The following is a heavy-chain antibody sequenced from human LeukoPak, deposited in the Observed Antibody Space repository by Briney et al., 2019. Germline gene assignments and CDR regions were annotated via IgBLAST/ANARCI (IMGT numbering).Heavy chain of an antibody. Sequence: ASVKVSCKASGYTFTSYDINWVRQATGQGLEWMGWMNPNSGNTGYAQKFQGRVTMTRNTSISTAYMELSSLRSEDTAVYYCARYFGSGGYYNWPYYYYGMDVWGQGTTATVSS. D-gene: IGHD3-10*01. CDR2: MNPNSGNT. CDR1: GYTFTSYD. J-gene: IGHJ6*02. CDR3: ARYFGSGGYYNWPYYYYGMDV. V-gene: IGHV1-8*01.